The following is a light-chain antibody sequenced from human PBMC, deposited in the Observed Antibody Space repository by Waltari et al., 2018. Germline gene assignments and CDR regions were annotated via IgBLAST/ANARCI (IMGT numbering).Light chain of an antibody. CDR1: QDISNF. J-gene: IGKJ1*01. V-gene: IGKV1-16*02. Sequence: DIQMTQSPSSLSASVGDRVIITCRASQDISNFLSWFQQKPGKAHKALIYGASSLQSGVPSKFSGSGSGTDFTLTISSLQPEDFAIYYCQQYKSYPRTFGQGTRVQIK. CDR3: QQYKSYPRT. CDR2: GAS.